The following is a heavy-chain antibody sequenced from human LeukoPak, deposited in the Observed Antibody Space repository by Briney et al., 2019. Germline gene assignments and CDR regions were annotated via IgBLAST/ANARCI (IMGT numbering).Heavy chain of an antibody. CDR2: ISYDGGNK. V-gene: IGHV3-30-3*01. Sequence: GGSLRLSWAASGFTFSSYAMRWVRRAPGKGLEGVVVISYDGGNKYYADSVKGRFTISTDNSKNTLYLQMNSLTAEDTAVYYCAREPGSGYYYDSSGSETMDVWGQGTTVTVSS. CDR3: AREPGSGYYYDSSGSETMDV. CDR1: GFTFSSYA. D-gene: IGHD3-22*01. J-gene: IGHJ6*02.